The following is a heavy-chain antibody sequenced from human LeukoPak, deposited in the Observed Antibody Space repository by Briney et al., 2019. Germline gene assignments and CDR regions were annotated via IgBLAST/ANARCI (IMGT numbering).Heavy chain of an antibody. J-gene: IGHJ6*02. V-gene: IGHV1-8*01. CDR1: GYTFTSYD. Sequence: ASVTVSFTASGYTFTSYDINWVRQAPGQGLEWMGWMNPNSGNTGYAQKFQGRVTITRNTSISKAYMELRRLRYKGTAVYYCARGTGSMVRGVIIGRSRKHYGMDVWGQGTTVTVSS. CDR3: ARGTGSMVRGVIIGRSRKHYGMDV. CDR2: MNPNSGNT. D-gene: IGHD3-10*01.